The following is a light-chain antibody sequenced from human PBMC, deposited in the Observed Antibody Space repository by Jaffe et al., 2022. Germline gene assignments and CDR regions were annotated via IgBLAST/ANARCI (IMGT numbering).Light chain of an antibody. CDR1: NIGSKS. V-gene: IGLV3-21*01. Sequence: SYVLTQPPSVSVAPGETARITCGGNNIGSKSVHWYQQKSGQAPVLVIYYDSDRPSGIPERFSGSNSGNTATLTISRVGAGDEADYYCQVWESSSVVFGGGTKLTVL. J-gene: IGLJ2*01. CDR3: QVWESSSVV. CDR2: YDS.